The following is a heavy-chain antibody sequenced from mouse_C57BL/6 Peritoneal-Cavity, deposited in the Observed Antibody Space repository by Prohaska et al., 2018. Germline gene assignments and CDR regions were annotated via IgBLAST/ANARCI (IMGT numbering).Heavy chain of an antibody. CDR3: TSSSYSYAMDY. V-gene: IGHV6-3*01. D-gene: IGHD3-2*02. CDR1: GFTFSNYW. Sequence: EVKLEESGGGLVQPGGSMKLSCVASGFTFSNYWMNWFRQSPEKGLAWVAQIRLKSYNYATHYAGSVKGRFTISRDDSKSSVDLQMNNLRAEDTGIYYCTSSSYSYAMDYWGQGTSVTVAS. CDR2: IRLKSYNYAT. J-gene: IGHJ4*01.